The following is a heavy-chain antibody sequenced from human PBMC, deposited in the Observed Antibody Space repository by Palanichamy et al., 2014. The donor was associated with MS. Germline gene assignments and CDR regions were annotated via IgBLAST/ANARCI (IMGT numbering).Heavy chain of an antibody. CDR1: GDSIRHFY. CDR3: AKTSGPLPVFDS. V-gene: IGHV4-4*07. Sequence: QVQLQESGPGLVRPSETLSLTCTVSGDSIRHFYWWWIRQPAGKGLEWIGRISFAERTNYSPSLESRVTVSLDTSKSQFSLKMTSMTPADTAVYYCAKTSGPLPVFDSWGQGILVTVSS. D-gene: IGHD2-15*01. CDR2: ISFAERT. J-gene: IGHJ4*02.